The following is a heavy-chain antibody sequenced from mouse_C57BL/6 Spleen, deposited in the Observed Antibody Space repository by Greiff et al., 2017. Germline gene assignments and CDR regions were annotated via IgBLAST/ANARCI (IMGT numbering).Heavy chain of an antibody. D-gene: IGHD4-1*01. CDR1: GYTFTDYN. Sequence: VQLQQSGPELVKPGASVKIPCKASGYTFTDYNMDWVKQSHGKSLEWIGDINPNNGGTIYNQKFKGKATLTVDKSSSTAYMELRSLTSEDTAVYYCARDRLERGDAYWGQGTLVTVSA. V-gene: IGHV1-18*01. J-gene: IGHJ3*01. CDR3: ARDRLERGDAY. CDR2: INPNNGGT.